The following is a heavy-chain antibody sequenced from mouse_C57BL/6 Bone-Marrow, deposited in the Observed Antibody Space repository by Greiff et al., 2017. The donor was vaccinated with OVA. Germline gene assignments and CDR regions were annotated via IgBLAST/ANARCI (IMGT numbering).Heavy chain of an antibody. Sequence: EVQLVESGPVLVKPGASVKMSCKASGYTFTDYYMNWVKQSHGKSLEWIGVINPYNGGTSYNQKFKGKATLTVDKSPSTAYMELNSLTSEDSAVYYCARGALYYGSSYVAYWGQGTLVTVSA. CDR1: GYTFTDYY. J-gene: IGHJ3*01. D-gene: IGHD1-1*01. CDR2: INPYNGGT. CDR3: ARGALYYGSSYVAY. V-gene: IGHV1-19*01.